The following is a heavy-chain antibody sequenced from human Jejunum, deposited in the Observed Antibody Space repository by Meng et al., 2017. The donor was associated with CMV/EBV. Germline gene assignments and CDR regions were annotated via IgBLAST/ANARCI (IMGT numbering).Heavy chain of an antibody. CDR1: GLTFGTSW. J-gene: IGHJ6*02. V-gene: IGHV3-7*01. CDR3: ARQKCGGDCDMDV. Sequence: GLTFGTSWMNGVRQGPGRGLEWVANIKKHRTERYYVESVTGRFTISRNNAKTSLFLDMDGLRAEDTAVYYCARQKCGGDCDMDVWGQGTTVTVSS. CDR2: IKKHRTER. D-gene: IGHD2-21*01.